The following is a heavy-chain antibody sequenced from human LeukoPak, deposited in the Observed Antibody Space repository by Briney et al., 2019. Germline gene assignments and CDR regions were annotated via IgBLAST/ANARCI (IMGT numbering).Heavy chain of an antibody. Sequence: GGSLRLSCAASGFTFSSYSMNWVRQAPGKGLGWVSSISSSSSYIYYADSVKGRFTISRDNAKNSLYLQMNSLRAEDTAVYYCAIMTTVTYYYDSRAPYAFDIWGQGTMVTVSS. D-gene: IGHD3-22*01. J-gene: IGHJ3*02. CDR2: ISSSSSYI. V-gene: IGHV3-21*01. CDR1: GFTFSSYS. CDR3: AIMTTVTYYYDSRAPYAFDI.